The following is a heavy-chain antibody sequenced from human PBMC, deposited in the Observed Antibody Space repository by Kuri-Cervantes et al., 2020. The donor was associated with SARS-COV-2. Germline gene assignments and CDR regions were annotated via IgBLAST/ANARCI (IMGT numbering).Heavy chain of an antibody. J-gene: IGHJ4*02. D-gene: IGHD6-6*01. V-gene: IGHV4-61*01. CDR3: ARDSPEYSSSSSVPFDY. Sequence: SETLSLTCTVSNYSISSGYYWSWIRQPPGKGLEWIGYIYYSGSTNYNPSLKSRVTISVDTSKNQFSLKLSSVTAADTAVYYCARDSPEYSSSSSVPFDYWGQGTLVTVSS. CDR1: NYSISSGYY. CDR2: IYYSGST.